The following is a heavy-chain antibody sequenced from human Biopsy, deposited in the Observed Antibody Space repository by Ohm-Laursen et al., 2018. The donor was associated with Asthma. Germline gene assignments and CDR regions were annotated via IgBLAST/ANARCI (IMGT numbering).Heavy chain of an antibody. CDR3: ARGTIVAGIDY. CDR2: IFYSGAT. V-gene: IGHV4-61*01. J-gene: IGHJ4*02. Sequence: GTLSLTCSVSGGSVSSDKYYWSWIRQPPGKGLEWIAYIFYSGATNYNPALKSRVAQSIDTSKSQFSLRLNSLSVADTAVYYCARGTIVAGIDYWGRGTLVTVSS. D-gene: IGHD5-12*01. CDR1: GGSVSSDKYY.